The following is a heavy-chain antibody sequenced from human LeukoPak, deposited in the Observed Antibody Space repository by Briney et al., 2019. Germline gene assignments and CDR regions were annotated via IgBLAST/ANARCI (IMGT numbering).Heavy chain of an antibody. CDR2: IIPIFGTA. Sequence: GSSVKVSCKASGGTFSSYAISWVRQAPGQGLEWMGGIIPIFGTANYAQKFQGRVTITADESTSTAYMELSSLRSEDTAVYYCARAAGLRYFDWFSGFYGMDVWGQGTTVTVSS. V-gene: IGHV1-69*01. J-gene: IGHJ6*02. CDR1: GGTFSSYA. D-gene: IGHD3-9*01. CDR3: ARAAGLRYFDWFSGFYGMDV.